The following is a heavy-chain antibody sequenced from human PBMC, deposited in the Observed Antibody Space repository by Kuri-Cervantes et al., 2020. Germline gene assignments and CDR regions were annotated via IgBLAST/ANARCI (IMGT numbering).Heavy chain of an antibody. Sequence: GESLKISCAASGFTFISYSMHWVRQAPGKGLEWVAVISNDGSHMYYVDPVKGRFTISRDNSQNTLFLQMNSLRAEDTAVYYCARDPGYSSGWYFVQIDYWGQGTLVTVSS. CDR2: ISNDGSHM. V-gene: IGHV3-30*03. D-gene: IGHD6-19*01. CDR1: GFTFISYS. J-gene: IGHJ4*02. CDR3: ARDPGYSSGWYFVQIDY.